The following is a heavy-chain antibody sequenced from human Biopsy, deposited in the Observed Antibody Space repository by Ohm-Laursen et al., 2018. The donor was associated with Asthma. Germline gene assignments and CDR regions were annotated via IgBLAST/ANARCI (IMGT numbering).Heavy chain of an antibody. J-gene: IGHJ6*02. D-gene: IGHD2-15*01. CDR3: ASPTYCSGSSCINNYYYALDV. V-gene: IGHV1-69*13. Sequence: SVKISCRASGGTFSNYAISWVRQAPGQGLEWMGGIIPMFGTTNYAQKFQGRVTITADESTSTAYMELSSLRSDDTAVYYCASPTYCSGSSCINNYYYALDVWGQGTTVTVSS. CDR2: IIPMFGTT. CDR1: GGTFSNYA.